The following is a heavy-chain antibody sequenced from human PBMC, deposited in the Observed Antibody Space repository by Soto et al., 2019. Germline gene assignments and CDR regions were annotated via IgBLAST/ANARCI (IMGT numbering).Heavy chain of an antibody. CDR1: GFTFSSYW. CDR2: IKQDGSEK. J-gene: IGHJ5*02. D-gene: IGHD6-13*01. Sequence: VGSLRLSCAASGFTFSSYWMSWVRQAPGKGLEWVANIKQDGSEKYYVDSVKGRFTISRDNAKNSLYLQMNSLRAEDTAVYYCARGGIAAAGKEWFDPWGQGSRVTVYS. V-gene: IGHV3-7*01. CDR3: ARGGIAAAGKEWFDP.